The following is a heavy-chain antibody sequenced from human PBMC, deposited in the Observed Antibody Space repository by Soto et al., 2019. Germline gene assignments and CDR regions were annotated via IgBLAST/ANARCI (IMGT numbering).Heavy chain of an antibody. V-gene: IGHV3-72*01. D-gene: IGHD4-17*01. CDR3: ARVGTGTTGKGFDY. CDR1: GFTFSDHY. CDR2: TRNRANSYTT. J-gene: IGHJ4*02. Sequence: GGSLRLSCAASGFTFSDHYMDWVRQAPGKGLEWVGRTRNRANSYTTDYAASARGRFTISRDDSKNSVFLDMNSLKTEDMALYYCARVGTGTTGKGFDYWGQGTLVTVSS.